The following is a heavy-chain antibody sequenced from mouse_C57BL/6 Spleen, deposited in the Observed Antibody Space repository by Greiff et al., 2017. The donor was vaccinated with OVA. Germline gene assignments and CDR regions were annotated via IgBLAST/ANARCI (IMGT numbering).Heavy chain of an antibody. D-gene: IGHD4-1*01. J-gene: IGHJ4*01. V-gene: IGHV5-17*01. CDR3: ARANWEIDAMDY. Sequence: EVQRVESGGGLVKPGGSLKLSCAASGFTFSDYGMHWVRQAPEKGLEWVAYISSGGSTIYYADTVKGRFTISRDNAKNTLFLQMTSLRSEDTAMYYCARANWEIDAMDYWGQGTSVTVSS. CDR2: ISSGGSTI. CDR1: GFTFSDYG.